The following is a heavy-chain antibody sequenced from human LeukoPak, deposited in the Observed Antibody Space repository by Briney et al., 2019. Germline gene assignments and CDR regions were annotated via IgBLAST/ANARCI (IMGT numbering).Heavy chain of an antibody. V-gene: IGHV4-34*01. CDR2: INHSGST. D-gene: IGHD2-8*01. J-gene: IGHJ4*02. Sequence: SETLSLTCSVYDGSFSGYNWSWIRQSPGKGLEWIGEINHSGSTNSNPSLKSRVTISVDTSKNQVSLKLSSVTAADTAVYYCARGRNTNWHLPFYWGQGTLVTVSS. CDR3: ARGRNTNWHLPFY. CDR1: DGSFSGYN.